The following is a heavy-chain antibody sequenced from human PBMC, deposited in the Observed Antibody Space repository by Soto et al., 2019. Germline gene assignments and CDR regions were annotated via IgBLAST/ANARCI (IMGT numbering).Heavy chain of an antibody. CDR2: IIPMFGTT. CDR3: ASSPQPRRIGDPGHLGSWYFGMDV. V-gene: IGHV1-69*01. Sequence: QVQLVQSGTEVKKPGSSVKVSCKASGGTLSSYGITWVRQAPGQGLEWMGGIIPMFGTTNYAQQFQARGTRTADESTRTTYVELSSLRSEDTAVCYCASSPQPRRIGDPGHLGSWYFGMDVWGQGTTVIVYS. CDR1: GGTLSSYG. J-gene: IGHJ6*02. D-gene: IGHD6-6*01.